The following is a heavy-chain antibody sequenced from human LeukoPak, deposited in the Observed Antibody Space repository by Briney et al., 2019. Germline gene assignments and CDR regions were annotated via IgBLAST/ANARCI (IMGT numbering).Heavy chain of an antibody. CDR2: INPNSGGT. CDR1: GYTFTGYY. D-gene: IGHD3-22*01. CDR3: ARDRRHYYDSSGSVVSDY. Sequence: ASVTVSCTASGYTFTGYYMHWVRQAPGQGLEWLGWINPNSGGTNYAQKFQGRVTLTRDTSISTAYMELSRLRSDDTAVYYCARDRRHYYDSSGSVVSDYWGQGTLVTVSS. V-gene: IGHV1-2*02. J-gene: IGHJ4*02.